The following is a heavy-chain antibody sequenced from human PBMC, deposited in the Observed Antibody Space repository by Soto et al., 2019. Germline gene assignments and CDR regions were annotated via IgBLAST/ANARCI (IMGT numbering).Heavy chain of an antibody. J-gene: IGHJ6*02. CDR2: IIPIFGTA. CDR1: GGTFSSYA. Sequence: ASVKVSCKASGGTFSSYAISWVRQAPGQGLEWMGGIIPIFGTANYAQKFQGRVTITADESTSTAYMELSSLRSEDTAVYYCARHHRAIRQQLVPPYYYYYGMDVWGQGTTVTVSS. V-gene: IGHV1-69*13. CDR3: ARHHRAIRQQLVPPYYYYYGMDV. D-gene: IGHD6-13*01.